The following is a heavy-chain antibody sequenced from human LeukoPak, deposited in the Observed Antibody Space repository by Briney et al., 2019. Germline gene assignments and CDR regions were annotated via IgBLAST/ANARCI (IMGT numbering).Heavy chain of an antibody. J-gene: IGHJ4*02. D-gene: IGHD2/OR15-2a*01. V-gene: IGHV3-30*02. CDR1: GFTFSHYG. CDR3: ATDGIPSATALAN. CDR2: IKYDGSKI. Sequence: GGSLRLSCETSGFTFSHYGIHWVRQVPGMGLEWVAFIKYDGSKIYYAESVQGRFTISRDNSKNNLFLQMTRMRPQDTAVSYCATDGIPSATALANWGQGTLVTVSS.